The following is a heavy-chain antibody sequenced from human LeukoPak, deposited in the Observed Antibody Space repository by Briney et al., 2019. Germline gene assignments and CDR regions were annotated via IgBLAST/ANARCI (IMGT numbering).Heavy chain of an antibody. Sequence: GRSLRLSCAASGFTFTNALMSWVRQAPGKGLEWVGRIKSKIDGGTTDYAAPVNGRFTISRDDSKNTLYLQMNSLKTEDTAIYYCTTPPNYLDLWGRGTLVTVSS. V-gene: IGHV3-15*05. CDR1: GFTFTNAL. CDR2: IKSKIDGGTT. CDR3: TTPPNYLDL. J-gene: IGHJ2*01.